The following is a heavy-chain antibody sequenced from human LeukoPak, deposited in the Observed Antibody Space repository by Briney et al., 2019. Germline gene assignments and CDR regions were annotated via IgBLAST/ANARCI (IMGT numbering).Heavy chain of an antibody. CDR3: ARGGITMARGAYRPFDY. J-gene: IGHJ4*02. V-gene: IGHV4-34*01. CDR1: GGSFSGYY. Sequence: SETLSLTCAVYGGSFSGYYWSWLRQPPGKGLEWIGEINHSGSTNYNPSLKSRVTISVDTSKNQFSLKLSSVTAADTAVYYCARGGITMARGAYRPFDYWGQGTLVTVSS. CDR2: INHSGST. D-gene: IGHD3-10*01.